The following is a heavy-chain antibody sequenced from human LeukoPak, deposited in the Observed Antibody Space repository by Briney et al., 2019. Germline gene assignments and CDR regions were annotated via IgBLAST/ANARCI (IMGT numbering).Heavy chain of an antibody. Sequence: PGGSLRLSCAASGNYWMHWVRQAPGKGLVWVSHVNSDGSSTSYADSVKGRFTISRDNAKNTLYLQMNSLRAEDTAVYYCARGILVATIWPDYWGQGTLVTVSS. V-gene: IGHV3-74*01. D-gene: IGHD5-12*01. CDR1: GNYW. CDR2: VNSDGSST. J-gene: IGHJ4*02. CDR3: ARGILVATIWPDY.